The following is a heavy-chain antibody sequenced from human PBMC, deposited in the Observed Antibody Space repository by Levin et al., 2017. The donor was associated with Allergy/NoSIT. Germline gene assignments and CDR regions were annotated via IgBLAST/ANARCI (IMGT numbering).Heavy chain of an antibody. CDR3: ARASVVPAAATYYDYGMDV. CDR1: GYTFTGYY. CDR2: INPNSGGT. J-gene: IGHJ6*02. V-gene: IGHV1-2*02. D-gene: IGHD2-2*01. Sequence: GESLKISCKASGYTFTGYYMHWVRQAPGQGLEWMGWINPNSGGTNYAQKFQGRVTMTRDTSISTAYMELSRLRSDDTAVYYCARASVVPAAATYYDYGMDVWGQGTTVTVSS.